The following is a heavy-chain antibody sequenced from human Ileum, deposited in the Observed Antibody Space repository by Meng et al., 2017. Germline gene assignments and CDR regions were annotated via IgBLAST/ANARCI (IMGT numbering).Heavy chain of an antibody. J-gene: IGHJ5*02. CDR1: GFSTITRWVV. V-gene: IGHV2-5*01. CDR2: IYWNDDG. Sequence: SCLTLAKHTQTFTPTCTILGFSTITRWVVVGWIRQPPGKALEWLALIYWNDDGQYSPSLRSRLTITKATSKNQVVLTMTGIDPVDTATYYCAHRRNLDNGGSYNYFHPWGQGTLVTVSS. D-gene: IGHD4-23*01. CDR3: AHRRNLDNGGSYNYFHP.